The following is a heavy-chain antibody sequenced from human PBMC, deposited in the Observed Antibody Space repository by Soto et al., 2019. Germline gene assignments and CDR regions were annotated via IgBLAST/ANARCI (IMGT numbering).Heavy chain of an antibody. Sequence: GXSVKVSCKASGYTFTGYYMHWVRQAPGQGLEWMGWINPNSGGTNYAQKFQGRVTMTRDTSISTAYMELSRLRSDDTAVYYCFTYDSSGYYYYFDYWGQGTLVTVSS. D-gene: IGHD3-22*01. J-gene: IGHJ4*02. CDR2: INPNSGGT. CDR3: FTYDSSGYYYYFDY. CDR1: GYTFTGYY. V-gene: IGHV1-2*02.